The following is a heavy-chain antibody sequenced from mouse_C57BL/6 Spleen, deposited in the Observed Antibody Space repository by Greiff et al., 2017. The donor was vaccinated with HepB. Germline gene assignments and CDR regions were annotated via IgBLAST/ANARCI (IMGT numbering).Heavy chain of an antibody. V-gene: IGHV5-9*01. J-gene: IGHJ1*03. D-gene: IGHD1-1*01. Sequence: EVKLVESGGGLVKPGGSLKLSCAASGFTFSSYTMSWVRQTPEKRLEWVATISGGGGNTYYPDSVKGRFTISRDNAKNTLYLQMSSLRSEDTALYYCARHYYGSSFPHWYFDVWGTGTTVTVSS. CDR2: ISGGGGNT. CDR1: GFTFSSYT. CDR3: ARHYYGSSFPHWYFDV.